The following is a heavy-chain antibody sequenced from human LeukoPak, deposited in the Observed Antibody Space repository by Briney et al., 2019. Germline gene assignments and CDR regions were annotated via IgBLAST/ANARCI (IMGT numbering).Heavy chain of an antibody. CDR3: AQDGSGSYYPTYFDY. Sequence: SGPTLVKPTQTLTLTCTFSGFSLSTSGVGVGWSRQPPGKALEWLALIYWDDDKRYSPSLKSRLTITKDTSKNQVVLTMTNMDPVDTATYYGAQDGSGSYYPTYFDYWGQGTLVTVSS. J-gene: IGHJ4*02. V-gene: IGHV2-5*02. CDR1: GFSLSTSGVG. CDR2: IYWDDDK. D-gene: IGHD3-10*01.